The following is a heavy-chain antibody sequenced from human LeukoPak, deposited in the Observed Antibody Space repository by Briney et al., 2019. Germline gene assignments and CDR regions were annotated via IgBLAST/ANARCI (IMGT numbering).Heavy chain of an antibody. Sequence: PGGSLRLSCAASGFAFSSYWMHWVRQAPGKGLVWVSRINSDGSSTTYADSVKGRFTISRDNAKNTLYLQMNSLRAEDTAVYYCARTLRYFGENWFDPWGQGTLVTVPS. V-gene: IGHV3-74*03. CDR1: GFAFSSYW. CDR2: INSDGSST. J-gene: IGHJ5*02. CDR3: ARTLRYFGENWFDP. D-gene: IGHD3-9*01.